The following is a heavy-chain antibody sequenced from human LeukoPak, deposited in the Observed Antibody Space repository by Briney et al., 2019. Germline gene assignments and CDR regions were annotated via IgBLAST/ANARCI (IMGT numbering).Heavy chain of an antibody. CDR3: AKGSYGDYSSLDY. Sequence: PGGSLRLSCAASGFTFSSYAMSWVRQAPGKGLEWVSAISGSGGSTYYADSVKGRFTISRDNAKNSLYLQMNSLRAEDTALYYCAKGSYGDYSSLDYWGQGTLVTVSS. D-gene: IGHD4-17*01. CDR1: GFTFSSYA. V-gene: IGHV3-23*01. J-gene: IGHJ4*02. CDR2: ISGSGGST.